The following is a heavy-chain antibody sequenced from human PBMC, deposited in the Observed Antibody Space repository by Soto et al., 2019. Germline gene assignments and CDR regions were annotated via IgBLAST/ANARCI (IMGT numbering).Heavy chain of an antibody. J-gene: IGHJ3*02. CDR3: ARLAARFAFDI. V-gene: IGHV3-23*01. CDR1: GFSFSSYD. Sequence: GGSLRLSCVASGFSFSSYDMSWVRQAPGKGLEWVSFIIGNSGTTYYADSVKGRFTISRDNSKNTLYLQMSRLGAEDTAVYYCARLAARFAFDIWGQGTMVTVSS. D-gene: IGHD6-25*01. CDR2: IIGNSGTT.